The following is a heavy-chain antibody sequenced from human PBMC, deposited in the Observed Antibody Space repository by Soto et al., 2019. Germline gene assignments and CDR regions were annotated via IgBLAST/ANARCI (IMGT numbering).Heavy chain of an antibody. J-gene: IGHJ4*02. V-gene: IGHV3-30*03. D-gene: IGHD1-26*01. CDR2: ISGDGNDK. CDR1: GFIFRNFG. CDR3: VQGASTAHQPLDS. Sequence: QVQLVESGGGVVQPGRSLRLSCAASGFIFRNFGMHWVRRAPGKGLEWVAPISGDGNDKYYPDSMKGRFTISRDNFNNTLYLQLNSLRPEDTAVYHCVQGASTAHQPLDSWGQGVLVTVSS.